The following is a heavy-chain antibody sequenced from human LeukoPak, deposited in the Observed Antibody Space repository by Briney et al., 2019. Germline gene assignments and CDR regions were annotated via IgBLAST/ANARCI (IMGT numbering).Heavy chain of an antibody. J-gene: IGHJ6*02. CDR2: INHSGST. Sequence: PSETLSLTCAVYGGSFSGYYWSWIRKPPGKGLEWIGEINHSGSTNYNPSLKSRVTISVDTSKNQFSLKLSSVTAADTAVYYCARGVVVPRFHYYYYYGMDVWGQGTTVTVSS. V-gene: IGHV4-34*01. D-gene: IGHD2-2*01. CDR3: ARGVVVPRFHYYYYYGMDV. CDR1: GGSFSGYY.